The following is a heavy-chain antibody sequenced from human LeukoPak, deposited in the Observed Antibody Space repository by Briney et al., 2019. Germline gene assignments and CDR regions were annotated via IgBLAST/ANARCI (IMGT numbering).Heavy chain of an antibody. CDR3: TTSRPHYDC. J-gene: IGHJ4*02. CDR2: IRSKTDGGTT. D-gene: IGHD3-10*01. CDR1: GLTLSNAW. Sequence: GWALRLSCAGSGLTLSNAWMSWVRQAPGKGLEWVGRIRSKTDGGTTDYAASVKGRFTISRDDSKNTLYLQMDSLQTGDTAVYYCTTSRPHYDCWGQGALVTVSS. V-gene: IGHV3-15*01.